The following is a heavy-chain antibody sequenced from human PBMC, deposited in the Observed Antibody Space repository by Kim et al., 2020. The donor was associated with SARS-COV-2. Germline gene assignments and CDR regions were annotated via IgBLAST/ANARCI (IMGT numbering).Heavy chain of an antibody. J-gene: IGHJ5*02. Sequence: GGSLRLSCAASGITFRNYGMHWVRQGPGKGLEWVADITYDGTITYYGDSVEGRFTISRDNSKNTLYLQMNSLRLEDTAVYYCAKGPIAVVSGGKMWLDPWGQGTLVTVSS. CDR1: GITFRNYG. CDR3: AKGPIAVVSGGKMWLDP. D-gene: IGHD2-2*01. V-gene: IGHV3-30*18. CDR2: ITYDGTIT.